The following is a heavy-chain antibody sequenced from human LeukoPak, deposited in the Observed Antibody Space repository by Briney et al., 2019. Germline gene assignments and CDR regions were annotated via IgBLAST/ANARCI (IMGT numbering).Heavy chain of an antibody. Sequence: ASVKVSCKASGYTFTSYGISWVRQAPGQGLEWMGWINTNTGNPTYAQGFTGRFVFSLDTSVSTAYLQISSLKAEDTAVYYCARDRIAAAEDYWGQGTLVTVSS. CDR3: ARDRIAAAEDY. D-gene: IGHD6-13*01. V-gene: IGHV7-4-1*02. CDR2: INTNTGNP. J-gene: IGHJ4*02. CDR1: GYTFTSYG.